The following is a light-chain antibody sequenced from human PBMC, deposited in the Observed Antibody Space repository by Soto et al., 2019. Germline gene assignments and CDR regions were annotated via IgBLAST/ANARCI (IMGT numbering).Light chain of an antibody. CDR3: QQHSNWPS. Sequence: EIVMTQSPDTLSVSPGDRAILSCRASQSVSSHVAWYQQRPGQAPRLLIYGASTRATGTPGRISGSGSGTEFTLTISSLQSEDSAIYYCQQHSNWPSFGQGTKVEIK. J-gene: IGKJ1*01. V-gene: IGKV3-15*01. CDR1: QSVSSH. CDR2: GAS.